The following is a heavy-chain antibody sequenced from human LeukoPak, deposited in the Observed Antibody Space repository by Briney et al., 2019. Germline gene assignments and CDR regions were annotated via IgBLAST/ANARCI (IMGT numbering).Heavy chain of an antibody. CDR2: ISSSSSSI. J-gene: IGHJ4*02. V-gene: IGHV3-21*01. CDR3: TRASGDIVETATMGSY. CDR1: GFTFSSYS. Sequence: GGSLRLSCAASGFTFSSYSMNWVRQAPGKGLEWVSSISSSSSSIYYADSVKGRFTISRDNAKNSLYLQMNSLRAEDTAVYYCTRASGDIVETATMGSYWGQGTLVTVSS. D-gene: IGHD5-18*01.